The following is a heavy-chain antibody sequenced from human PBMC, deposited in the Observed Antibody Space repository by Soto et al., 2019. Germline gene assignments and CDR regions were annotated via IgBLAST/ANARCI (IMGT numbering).Heavy chain of an antibody. Sequence: PSETLSLTCAVSGGSISSSNWWSWVRQPPGKGLEWIGEIYHSGSTNYNPSLKSRVTISVDKSKNQFSLKLSSVTAADTAVYYCARIGPTVTTVDYWGQGTLVPSPQ. CDR2: IYHSGST. D-gene: IGHD4-17*01. CDR1: GGSISSSNW. CDR3: ARIGPTVTTVDY. V-gene: IGHV4-4*02. J-gene: IGHJ4*02.